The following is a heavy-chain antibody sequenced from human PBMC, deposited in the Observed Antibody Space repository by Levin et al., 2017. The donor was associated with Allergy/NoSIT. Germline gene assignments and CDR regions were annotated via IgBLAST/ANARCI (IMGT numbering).Heavy chain of an antibody. D-gene: IGHD2-8*01. J-gene: IGHJ2*01. V-gene: IGHV3-48*02. CDR2: ISSASGTI. CDR3: ARGSVFIPWCYFDL. CDR1: GFTFSDYS. Sequence: PGGSLRLSCAASGFTFSDYSMSWVRQAPGKGLEWLSYISSASGTIKYADSVRGRFTISRDNAENSLNLQINNLRDEDTAVYYCARGSVFIPWCYFDLWGRGTLVTVSS.